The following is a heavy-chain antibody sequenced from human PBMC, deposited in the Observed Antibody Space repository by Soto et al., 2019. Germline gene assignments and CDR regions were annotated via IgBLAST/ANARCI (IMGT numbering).Heavy chain of an antibody. CDR3: ARRRGFPYYYGMDV. CDR1: GGSISSGGYS. V-gene: IGHV4-30-2*01. Sequence: QLQLQESGSGLVQPSQPLSLTCAVSGGSISSGGYSWSWIRQPPGQGLEWIVYIYHSVTTYYHPYRKSRVTISVDRSKTHFSLKLISVTAADTAVYYCARRRGFPYYYGMDVGGKGTTVTVSS. J-gene: IGHJ6*04. D-gene: IGHD5-12*01. CDR2: IYHSVTT.